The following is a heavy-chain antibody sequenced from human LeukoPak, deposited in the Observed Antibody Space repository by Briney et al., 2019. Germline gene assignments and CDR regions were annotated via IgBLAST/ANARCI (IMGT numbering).Heavy chain of an antibody. CDR1: GFTFSSYG. CDR2: ISYDGSNK. CDR3: ARDDYGGVN. J-gene: IGHJ4*02. D-gene: IGHD4-23*01. Sequence: GGSLRLSCAASGFTFSSYGMHWVRQAPGKGLEWVAVISYDGSNKYYADSVKGRFTISRDNAKNTLYLQMNSLRAEDTAVYYCARDDYGGVNWGQGTLVTVSS. V-gene: IGHV3-30*03.